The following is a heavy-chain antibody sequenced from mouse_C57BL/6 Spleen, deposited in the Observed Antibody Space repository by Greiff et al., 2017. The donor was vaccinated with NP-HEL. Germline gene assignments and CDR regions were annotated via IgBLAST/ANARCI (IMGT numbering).Heavy chain of an antibody. Sequence: LVESGAELVKPGASVKISCKASGYAFSSYWMNWVKQRPGKGLEWIGQIYPGDGDTNYNGKFKGKATLTADKSSSTAYMQLSSLTSEDSAVYFCATGEPFAYWGQGTLVTVSA. CDR1: GYAFSSYW. V-gene: IGHV1-80*01. CDR3: ATGEPFAY. CDR2: IYPGDGDT. J-gene: IGHJ3*01.